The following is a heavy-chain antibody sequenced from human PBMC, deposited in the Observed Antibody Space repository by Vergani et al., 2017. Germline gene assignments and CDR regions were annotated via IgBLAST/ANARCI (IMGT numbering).Heavy chain of an antibody. D-gene: IGHD3-22*01. CDR1: GYSFTNYW. J-gene: IGHJ4*02. Sequence: EVQLVQSGAEVKKPGQSLKISCQISGYSFTNYWIGWVRQMPGKGLEWMGIIHPADSDTRYSPSSKGQFTFSVAKSISTAYRQRSSLRASDSAMYYCARRYGGDSSGSKYFDYWGQGTLVTVSS. V-gene: IGHV5-51*01. CDR3: ARRYGGDSSGSKYFDY. CDR2: IHPADSDT.